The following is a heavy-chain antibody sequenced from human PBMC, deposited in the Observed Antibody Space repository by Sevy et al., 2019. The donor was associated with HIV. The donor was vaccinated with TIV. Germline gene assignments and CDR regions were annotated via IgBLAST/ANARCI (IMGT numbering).Heavy chain of an antibody. V-gene: IGHV3-30*04. CDR3: ARDYYDSSGYLFDY. CDR2: ISYDGRNK. D-gene: IGHD3-22*01. CDR1: GLTFRRYA. Sequence: GGSLRLSCAASGLTFRRYAMPWVGKAPGKGWEGGAVISYDGRNKYYADSVKGRFTISRDNSKNTLYLQMNSLKAEDKSVYYCARDYYDSSGYLFDYWGQGTLVTVSS. J-gene: IGHJ4*02.